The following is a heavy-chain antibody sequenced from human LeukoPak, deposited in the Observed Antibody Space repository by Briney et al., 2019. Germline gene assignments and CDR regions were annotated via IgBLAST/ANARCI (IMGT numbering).Heavy chain of an antibody. Sequence: PSETLSLTCSVSGGSISSSRYYWGWIRQTPGKGLEWIGTIYYSGSTYYNPSLKSRVSISVDRSTNQFSLKLSSVTAADTAVYYCARLAYCGGDYTCWFDPWGQGTLVTVSS. CDR3: ARLAYCGGDYTCWFDP. D-gene: IGHD2-21*02. CDR2: IYYSGST. J-gene: IGHJ5*02. V-gene: IGHV4-39*01. CDR1: GGSISSSRYY.